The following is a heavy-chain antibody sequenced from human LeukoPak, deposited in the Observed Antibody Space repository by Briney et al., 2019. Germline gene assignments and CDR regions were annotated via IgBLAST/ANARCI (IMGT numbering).Heavy chain of an antibody. V-gene: IGHV3-48*01. J-gene: IGHJ4*02. CDR3: AKDNDYGDY. CDR1: GFTFSGYS. Sequence: GGSLRLSCAASGFTFSGYSMNWVRQAPGKGLEWVSYISSSSNKIYYVDSVKGRFTISRDNSKNTLYLQMNSLRAEDTAVYYCAKDNDYGDYWGQGTLVTVSS. CDR2: ISSSSNKI.